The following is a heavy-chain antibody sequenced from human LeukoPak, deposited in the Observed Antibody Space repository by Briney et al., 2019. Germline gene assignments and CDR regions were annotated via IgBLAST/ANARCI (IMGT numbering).Heavy chain of an antibody. Sequence: SGGSLRLSCAASGFTFSSCEMNWVRQAPGKGLEWVSYISSSGSTIYYADSVKGRFTISRDNAKNSLYLQMNSLRAEDTAVYYCARDRDNGMDVWGQGTTVTVSS. CDR1: GFTFSSCE. V-gene: IGHV3-48*03. CDR2: ISSSGSTI. J-gene: IGHJ6*02. CDR3: ARDRDNGMDV.